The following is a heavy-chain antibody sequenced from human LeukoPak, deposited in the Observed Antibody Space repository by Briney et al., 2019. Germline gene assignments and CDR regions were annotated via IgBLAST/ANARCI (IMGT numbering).Heavy chain of an antibody. CDR3: AREGSYYDFWSGYRTPND. Sequence: SETLSLTCAVYGGSFSGYYWSWVRQPPGKGLEWIGEINHSGRTNYNPSLESRVTISVDTNKNQFSLQPISGPAADTAVYYCAREGSYYDFWSGYRTPNDWGQGTLVTVSS. CDR1: GGSFSGYY. CDR2: INHSGRT. J-gene: IGHJ4*02. D-gene: IGHD3-3*01. V-gene: IGHV4-34*01.